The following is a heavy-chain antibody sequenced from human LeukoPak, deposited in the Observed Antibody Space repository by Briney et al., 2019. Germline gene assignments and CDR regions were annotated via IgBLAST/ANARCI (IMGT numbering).Heavy chain of an antibody. V-gene: IGHV3-30*02. CDR1: GFTFSSSG. CDR2: IRFDGNDK. Sequence: GGSLRLSCAASGFTFSSSGMHWVRQAPGKGLEWVTFIRFDGNDKYYADSVKGRFTISRDNSKNTLYLQMNSLRADDTAVYYCAKDGGGSSSRTDYWGQGTLVTVSS. D-gene: IGHD6-6*01. CDR3: AKDGGGSSSRTDY. J-gene: IGHJ4*02.